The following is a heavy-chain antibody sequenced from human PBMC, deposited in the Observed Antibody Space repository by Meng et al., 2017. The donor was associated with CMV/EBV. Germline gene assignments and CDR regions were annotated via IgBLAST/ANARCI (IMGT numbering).Heavy chain of an antibody. D-gene: IGHD2-2*01. CDR3: AHSRIIGYCSSTSCFPTNGFDP. CDR2: IYWNDDK. Sequence: SGPTLVTPTQTLTPTCTFSGFSLSPSGVGVGWIRQPPGKALEWLALIYWNDDKCSSSSLKSRLTITKDTSKNQVVLTMTNIDPVDTATYYCAHSRIIGYCSSTSCFPTNGFDPWGQGTLVTVSS. CDR1: GFSLSPSGVG. V-gene: IGHV2-5*01. J-gene: IGHJ5*02.